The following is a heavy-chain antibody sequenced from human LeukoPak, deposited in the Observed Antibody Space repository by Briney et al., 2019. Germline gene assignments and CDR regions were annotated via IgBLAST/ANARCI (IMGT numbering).Heavy chain of an antibody. V-gene: IGHV3-48*03. Sequence: GGSLRLSCAASGFSFSSYEMNWVRQAPGKGLEWISYISASGTLTHYADSVKGRFTISRDNAKNSLYLQMNSLRAEDTAVYYCAREPIYCSGGSCYSGHWFDPWGQGTLVTVSS. CDR2: ISASGTLT. CDR3: AREPIYCSGGSCYSGHWFDP. J-gene: IGHJ5*02. CDR1: GFSFSSYE. D-gene: IGHD2-15*01.